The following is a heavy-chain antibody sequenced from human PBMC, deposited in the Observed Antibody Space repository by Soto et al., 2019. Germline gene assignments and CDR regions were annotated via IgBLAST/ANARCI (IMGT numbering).Heavy chain of an antibody. CDR1: DGSIIIYY. Sequence: PSETLSLTCTVSDGSIIIYYWSWIRQPPGKGLEWIGYIYYSGITNYNPSLKSRVTISVDTPKNQFSLKLSSVTVADPAVYYGARAGYYYGSGSSPRPHGRDVWGQGTRVTVSS. CDR3: ARAGYYYGSGSSPRPHGRDV. J-gene: IGHJ6*02. CDR2: IYYSGIT. V-gene: IGHV4-59*01. D-gene: IGHD3-10*01.